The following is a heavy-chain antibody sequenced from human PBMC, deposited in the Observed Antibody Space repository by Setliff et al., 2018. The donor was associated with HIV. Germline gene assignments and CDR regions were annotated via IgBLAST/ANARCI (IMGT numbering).Heavy chain of an antibody. CDR2: ISYSGST. CDR3: ARGPTRFYFDY. Sequence: SETLSLTCTVSGGSISSYYWSWVRQPPGKGLEWIGYISYSGSTNYNPSLKSRVTILVDTSKNHFSLKLTSVTAADTAVYYCARGPTRFYFDYWGQGTLVTVSS. D-gene: IGHD1-1*01. V-gene: IGHV4-59*01. J-gene: IGHJ4*02. CDR1: GGSISSYY.